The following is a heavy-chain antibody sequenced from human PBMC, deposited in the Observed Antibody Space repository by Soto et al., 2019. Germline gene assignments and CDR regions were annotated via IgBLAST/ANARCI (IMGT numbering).Heavy chain of an antibody. D-gene: IGHD6-13*01. CDR1: GFTFSSYS. CDR2: ISSSSSYI. J-gene: IGHJ5*02. CDR3: ARVGYSSSWYWFDP. V-gene: IGHV3-21*04. Sequence: GSLRLSCAASGFTFSSYSMNWVRQAPGKGLEWVSSISSSSSYIYYADSVKGRYTISRDNAKNSLYLQMNSLRAEDTAVYYCARVGYSSSWYWFDPWGQGTLVTVSS.